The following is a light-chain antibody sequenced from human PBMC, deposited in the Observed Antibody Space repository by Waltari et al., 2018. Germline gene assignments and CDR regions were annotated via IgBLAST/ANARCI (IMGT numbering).Light chain of an antibody. CDR2: GAS. V-gene: IGKV3-20*01. CDR3: QQYGSLPPWT. CDR1: QTVTTDY. J-gene: IGKJ1*01. Sequence: EIVLTQSPGTLSLSPGERATLSCRASQTVTTDYLAWYQHKPGQAPRLLIYGASTRATDIPDRFSGSGSGTDFTLTISRLEPEDFAVYSCQQYGSLPPWTFGQGTKVEIK.